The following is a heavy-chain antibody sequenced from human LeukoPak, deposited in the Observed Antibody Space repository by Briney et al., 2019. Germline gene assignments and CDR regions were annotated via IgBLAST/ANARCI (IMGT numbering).Heavy chain of an antibody. CDR2: IKNDGSAE. V-gene: IGHV3-7*01. CDR1: GFTFSRYW. Sequence: PGGSLRLSCAASGFTFSRYWMRWVRQAPGKGLEGVANIKNDGSAEYYVDSVKGRFTISRDNARNSLFLQMNSLTVEDTAVYYCARAIRGSAVDTGDRWGQGTLVTDSS. CDR3: ARAIRGSAVDTGDR. D-gene: IGHD3-10*01. J-gene: IGHJ4*02.